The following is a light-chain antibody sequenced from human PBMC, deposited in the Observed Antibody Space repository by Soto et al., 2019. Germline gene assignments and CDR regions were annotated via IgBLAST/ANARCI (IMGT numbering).Light chain of an antibody. J-gene: IGLJ2*01. CDR2: DVS. Sequence: QSALTQPASVSGSPGQSITISCTGTSSDVSGYNYVSWYQQHPGKAPKLMIYDVSNRPSGVSNRFSGSKSGNTASLTISGLQAEDEADYYGSSYTSSSTLVVFGGGTKITVL. V-gene: IGLV2-14*01. CDR1: SSDVSGYNY. CDR3: SSYTSSSTLVV.